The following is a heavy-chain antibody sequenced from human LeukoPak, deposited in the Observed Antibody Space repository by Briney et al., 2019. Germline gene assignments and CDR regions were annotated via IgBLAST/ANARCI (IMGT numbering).Heavy chain of an antibody. V-gene: IGHV1-2*02. CDR2: INPDSGGT. J-gene: IGHJ6*03. Sequence: GASVKVSCKASGYTFIDYHIHWVRQAPGQGLVWMGWINPDSGGTNYAQKFQGRVTMTRDTSIRTAYMELSGLTSDDTALYFCARDYSCTSSTCGNSYMDVWGMGTTVTVSS. D-gene: IGHD2-2*01. CDR3: ARDYSCTSSTCGNSYMDV. CDR1: GYTFIDYH.